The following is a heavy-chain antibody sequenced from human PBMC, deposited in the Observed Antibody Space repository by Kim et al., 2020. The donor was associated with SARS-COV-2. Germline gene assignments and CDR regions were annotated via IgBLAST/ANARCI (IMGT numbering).Heavy chain of an antibody. Sequence: ASVKVSCKASGYTFTSYAMHWVRQAPGQRLEWMGWINAGNGNTKYSKKFQGRVTITRDTSASTDYMELSSLRSQDTAVYYCAREEGYCSSTICSSGLDFD. D-gene: IGHD2-2*01. CDR1: GYTFTSYA. CDR2: INAGNGNT. CDR3: AREEGYCSSTICSSGLDFD. V-gene: IGHV1-3*01. J-gene: IGHJ4*01.